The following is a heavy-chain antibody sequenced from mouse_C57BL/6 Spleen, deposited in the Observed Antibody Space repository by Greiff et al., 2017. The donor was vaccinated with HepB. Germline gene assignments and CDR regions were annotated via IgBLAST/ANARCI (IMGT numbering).Heavy chain of an antibody. V-gene: IGHV1-50*01. CDR3: ARGGGDFYYGNPYYFDY. CDR2: IDPSDSYT. Sequence: VQLQQPGAELVKPGASVKLSCKASGYTFTSYWMQWVKQRPGQGLEWIGEIDPSDSYTNYNQKFKGKATLTVDTSSSTAYMQLSSLTSEDSAVYYCARGGGDFYYGNPYYFDYWGQGTTLTVSS. J-gene: IGHJ2*01. CDR1: GYTFTSYW. D-gene: IGHD2-1*01.